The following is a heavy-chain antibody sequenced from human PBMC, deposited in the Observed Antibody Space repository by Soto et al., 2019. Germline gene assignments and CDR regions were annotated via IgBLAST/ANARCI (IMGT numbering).Heavy chain of an antibody. D-gene: IGHD6-6*01. CDR2: ISGSGGST. CDR1: GFTFSSYA. V-gene: IGHV3-23*01. Sequence: GGSLRLSCAASGFTFSSYAMSWVRQAPGKGLEWVSAISGSGGSTYYADSVKGRFTISRDNSKNTLYLQMNSLRAEDTAVYYCAKDTLSTLYSSSLPYYYYMDVWGKGTTVTVSS. J-gene: IGHJ6*03. CDR3: AKDTLSTLYSSSLPYYYYMDV.